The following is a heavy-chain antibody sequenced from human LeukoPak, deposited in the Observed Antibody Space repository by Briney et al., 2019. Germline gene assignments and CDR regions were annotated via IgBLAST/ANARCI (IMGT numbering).Heavy chain of an antibody. CDR1: GGSISNYY. D-gene: IGHD1-26*01. CDR3: ARQGSGTCLG. CDR2: FYSSGIT. J-gene: IGHJ4*02. Sequence: SETLSLTCTVSGGSISNYYWGWIRQPPGKGLEWIGYFYSSGITTYNPSLNVRVTISVDTSKNQFSLRLSSVTAADTAVYYCARQGSGTCLGWGQGTLVTVAS. V-gene: IGHV4-59*12.